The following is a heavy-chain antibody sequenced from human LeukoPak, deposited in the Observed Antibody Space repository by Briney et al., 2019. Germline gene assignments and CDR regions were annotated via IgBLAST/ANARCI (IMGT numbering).Heavy chain of an antibody. CDR2: ISYDGSNK. J-gene: IGHJ6*03. D-gene: IGHD2-15*01. Sequence: GRSLRLSCAASGFTFSSYAMHWVRQAPGKGLEWVAVISYDGSNKYYADSVKGRFTISRDNSKNTLYLQMNSLRAEDTAVCYCARDGGVATPNYYYYYMDVWGKGTTVTVSS. CDR3: ARDGGVATPNYYYYYMDV. CDR1: GFTFSSYA. V-gene: IGHV3-30*01.